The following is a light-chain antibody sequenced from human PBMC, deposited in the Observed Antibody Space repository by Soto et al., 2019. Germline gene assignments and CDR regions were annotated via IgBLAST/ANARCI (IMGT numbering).Light chain of an antibody. CDR1: SSNIGAGYD. CDR2: GNN. V-gene: IGLV1-40*01. Sequence: QSVLTQPPSVSGAPGQSVTISCTGASSNIGAGYDVHWYQQLAGTAPKLLILGNNNRPTGAPDRFSGSKSGASASLAITGLLPEDEGDYYCQSYDNSLGASVVFGGGTKLTVL. CDR3: QSYDNSLGASVV. J-gene: IGLJ2*01.